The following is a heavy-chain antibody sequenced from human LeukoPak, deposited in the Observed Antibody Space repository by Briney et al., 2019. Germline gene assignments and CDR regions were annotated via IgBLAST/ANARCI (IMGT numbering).Heavy chain of an antibody. CDR1: GDSINSYY. J-gene: IGHJ3*01. D-gene: IGHD2-15*01. Sequence: PSETLSLTCTDSGDSINSYYWSWIRQPPGKGLEWIGYIYYTGTTNYNPSLKRRVTISVDTSKNQISLNLISVTAADTAMYYCARPYCSGGGCDAFDVWGQGTMVTVSS. CDR3: ARPYCSGGGCDAFDV. V-gene: IGHV4-59*01. CDR2: IYYTGTT.